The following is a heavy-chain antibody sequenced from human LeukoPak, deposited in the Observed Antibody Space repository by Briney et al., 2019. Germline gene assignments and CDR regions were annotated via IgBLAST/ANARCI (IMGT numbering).Heavy chain of an antibody. V-gene: IGHV3-23*01. D-gene: IGHD4-23*01. Sequence: GGSLRLSCAASGFIFRSYAMHWVRQAPGKGLEWVSAISTTGGSTYYADSVKGRFTISRDNSKNTLSLQMDSLRVEDTAVYYCAKDWTTVVTPKGYYFDSWGQGTLVTVSS. J-gene: IGHJ4*02. CDR1: GFIFRSYA. CDR3: AKDWTTVVTPKGYYFDS. CDR2: ISTTGGST.